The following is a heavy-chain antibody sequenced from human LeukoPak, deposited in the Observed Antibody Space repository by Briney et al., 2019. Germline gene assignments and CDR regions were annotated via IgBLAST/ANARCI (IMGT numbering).Heavy chain of an antibody. D-gene: IGHD2-21*01. Sequence: GGSLRLSCAASGFTFSSHSMNWVRQAPGKGLEWVSYISSSSSTIYYADSVKGRFTISRDNAKNSLYLQMNSLRVEDTAVYYCARGGEWFDTWGQGTRVTVSS. CDR1: GFTFSSHS. V-gene: IGHV3-48*01. CDR2: ISSSSSTI. J-gene: IGHJ5*02. CDR3: ARGGEWFDT.